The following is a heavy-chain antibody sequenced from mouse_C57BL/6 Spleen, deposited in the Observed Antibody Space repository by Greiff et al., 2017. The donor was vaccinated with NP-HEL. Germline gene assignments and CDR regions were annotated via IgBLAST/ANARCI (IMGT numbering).Heavy chain of an antibody. J-gene: IGHJ3*01. CDR2: IHPNSGST. D-gene: IGHD1-1*01. CDR1: GYTFTSYW. Sequence: QVHVKQPGAELVKPGASVKLSCKASGYTFTSYWMHWVKQRPGQGLEWIGMIHPNSGSTNYNEKFKSKATLTVDKSSSTAYMQLSSLTSEDSAVYYCAREGLTTVVEGWFAYWGQGTLVTVSA. V-gene: IGHV1-64*01. CDR3: AREGLTTVVEGWFAY.